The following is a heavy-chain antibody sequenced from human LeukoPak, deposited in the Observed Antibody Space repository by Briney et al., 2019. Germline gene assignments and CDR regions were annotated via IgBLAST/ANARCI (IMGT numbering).Heavy chain of an antibody. Sequence: GGSLRLSCAASGFTFSTYAMSWVRQAPGKGLEWVSGVNGNGGSTSYADSVKGRFTISKDNSKNTVYLQMSSLRVDDTAVYYCAKAASSSWPSYYYGMDVWGQGTTVTVSS. CDR3: AKAASSSWPSYYYGMDV. CDR2: VNGNGGST. V-gene: IGHV3-23*01. J-gene: IGHJ6*02. D-gene: IGHD6-13*01. CDR1: GFTFSTYA.